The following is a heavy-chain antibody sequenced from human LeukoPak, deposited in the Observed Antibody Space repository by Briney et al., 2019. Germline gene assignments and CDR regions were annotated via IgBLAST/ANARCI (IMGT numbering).Heavy chain of an antibody. D-gene: IGHD3-22*01. CDR1: DGSIINNNHY. V-gene: IGHV4-39*02. J-gene: IGHJ3*02. CDR2: ISYSGGT. Sequence: TPSETLSLTCTVSDGSIINNNHYWGWTRQPPGKGLEWIGSISYSGGTAYNPSLRSRVTISVDTSKNQFSLKVNSVTAADTAVYYCAREVEYYDSSGYRPHAFDIWGQGTLDTVSS. CDR3: AREVEYYDSSGYRPHAFDI.